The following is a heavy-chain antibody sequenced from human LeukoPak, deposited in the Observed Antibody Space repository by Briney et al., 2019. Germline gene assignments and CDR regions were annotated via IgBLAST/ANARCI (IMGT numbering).Heavy chain of an antibody. D-gene: IGHD3-10*01. V-gene: IGHV3-30*02. CDR3: ATPILGGYYGSWSDY. J-gene: IGHJ4*02. CDR1: GFSHSRFG. Sequence: GGALRLSCVASGFSHSRFGMHWVHQAPGKVLEWVSFVRYDGSSQHYADSVKGRFTISRDNSKNTLYLQMNSLRAEDTAVYYCATPILGGYYGSWSDYWGQGTLVTVSS. CDR2: VRYDGSSQ.